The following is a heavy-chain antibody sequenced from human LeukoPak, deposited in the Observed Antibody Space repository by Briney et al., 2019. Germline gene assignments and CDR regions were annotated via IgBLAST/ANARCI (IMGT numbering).Heavy chain of an antibody. CDR2: ISGSGGST. CDR3: AKRGAEVGATVAPGDY. D-gene: IGHD1-26*01. CDR1: GFTFSSYA. J-gene: IGHJ4*02. V-gene: IGHV3-23*01. Sequence: PGGSLRLSCAASGFTFSSYAMSWVRQAPGKGLEWVSAISGSGGSTYYADSVKGRFTISGDNSKNTLYLQMNSLRAEDTAVYYCAKRGAEVGATVAPGDYWGQGTLVTVSS.